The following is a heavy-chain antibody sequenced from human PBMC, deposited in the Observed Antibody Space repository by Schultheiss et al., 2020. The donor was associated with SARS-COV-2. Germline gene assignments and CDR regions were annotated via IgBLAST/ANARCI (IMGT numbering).Heavy chain of an antibody. D-gene: IGHD5-12*01. CDR2: IYPGDSDT. CDR3: ARCTGGYDCLGDY. J-gene: IGHJ4*02. Sequence: GGSLRLSCKGSGYSFTSYWIGWVRQMPGKGLEWMGIIYPGDSDTRYSPSFQGQVTISADKSISTAYLQWSSLKASDSAMYDCARCTGGYDCLGDYWGQGTLVTVSS. V-gene: IGHV5-51*01. CDR1: GYSFTSYW.